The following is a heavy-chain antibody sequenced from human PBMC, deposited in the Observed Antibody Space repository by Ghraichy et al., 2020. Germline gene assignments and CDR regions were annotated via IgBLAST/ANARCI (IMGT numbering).Heavy chain of an antibody. CDR1: GFTFDDYS. CDR2: ISWNSNDI. CDR3: AKDILRSRPGDGYKFGFAWAGTGH. J-gene: IGHJ4*02. V-gene: IGHV3-9*01. Sequence: SLNISCAASGFTFDDYSMHWVRQAPGRGLEWVSGISWNSNDIGYVDSVKGRFTISRDNARKSLYLQMNSLRAEDTALYYCAKDILRSRPGDGYKFGFAWAGTGHWGQGTLVTVSS. D-gene: IGHD5-24*01.